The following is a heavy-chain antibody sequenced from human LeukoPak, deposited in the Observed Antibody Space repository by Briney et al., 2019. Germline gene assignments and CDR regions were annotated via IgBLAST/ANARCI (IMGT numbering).Heavy chain of an antibody. CDR2: ISGSGGST. J-gene: IGHJ4*02. CDR1: GFTFSSYA. CDR3: AKGKFDWPRLYYFDY. Sequence: GGSLRLSCAASGFTFSSYAMSWVRQAPGKGLEWVSAISGSGGSTYYADSVKGRFTISRDNSKNTLYLQMNSLRAEDTAVYYCAKGKFDWPRLYYFDYWGQGTLVIVSS. V-gene: IGHV3-23*01. D-gene: IGHD3-9*01.